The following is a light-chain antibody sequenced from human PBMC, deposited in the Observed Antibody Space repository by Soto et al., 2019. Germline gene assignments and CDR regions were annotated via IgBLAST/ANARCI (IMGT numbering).Light chain of an antibody. J-gene: IGKJ1*01. CDR3: QHYNDYSRV. CDR2: RAS. CDR1: QSVDTW. Sequence: DIQMTQSPSTLSASIGETVTITCRTSQSVDTWLAWYQHKAGKAPKLLIYRASSLATGFPSRFSGSGSGTAFTLTITSRQPDDFATYYCQHYNDYSRVFGQGTQVEIK. V-gene: IGKV1-5*03.